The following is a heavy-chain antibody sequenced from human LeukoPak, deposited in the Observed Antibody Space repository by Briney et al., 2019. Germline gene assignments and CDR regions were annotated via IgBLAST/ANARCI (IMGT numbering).Heavy chain of an antibody. V-gene: IGHV4-59*08. CDR1: GGSISSYY. J-gene: IGHJ3*01. CDR3: ARQGRAVAGSADAFDV. CDR2: IYDSGTT. Sequence: SETLSLTCTVSGGSISSYYWSWIRQPPGKGLEWIGCIYDSGTTNYNPSLKSRVSISVDTSKNQFSLKLSSVTAADTALYYCARQGRAVAGSADAFDVWGQGTMATVSS. D-gene: IGHD6-19*01.